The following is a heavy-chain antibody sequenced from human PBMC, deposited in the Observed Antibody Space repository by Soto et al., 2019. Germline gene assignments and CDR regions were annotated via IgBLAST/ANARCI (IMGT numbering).Heavy chain of an antibody. CDR3: ARARGGDSDGDY. J-gene: IGHJ4*02. Sequence: QVQLVQSGAEVKKPGASVKVSCKASGYTFSSYGITWVRQAPGQRLEWMGWFNTYNGNTNYAQKFQGRVTMTTDTATSTADMELRSLRCDDTAVYYCARARGGDSDGDYWGPGARVTGSS. V-gene: IGHV1-18*01. CDR1: GYTFSSYG. D-gene: IGHD5-18*01. CDR2: FNTYNGNT.